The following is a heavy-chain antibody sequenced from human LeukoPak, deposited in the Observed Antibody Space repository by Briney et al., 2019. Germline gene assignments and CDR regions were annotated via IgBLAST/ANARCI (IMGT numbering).Heavy chain of an antibody. CDR2: ISSSSSYI. Sequence: PGGSLRLSCAASGFTFSSYSMNWVRQAPGKGLEWVSSISSSSSYIYYADSVKGRFTISGDNAKNSLYLQMNSLRAEDTAVYYCARAFLVSARPTYFDYWGQGTLVTVSS. CDR3: ARAFLVSARPTYFDY. D-gene: IGHD6-6*01. V-gene: IGHV3-21*01. CDR1: GFTFSSYS. J-gene: IGHJ4*02.